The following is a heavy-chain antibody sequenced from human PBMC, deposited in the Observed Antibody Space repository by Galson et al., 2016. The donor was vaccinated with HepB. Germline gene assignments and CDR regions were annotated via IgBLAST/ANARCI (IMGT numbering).Heavy chain of an antibody. CDR1: GFTFSSYA. D-gene: IGHD3-3*01. CDR3: ARKDVWSGHSARRAIDY. V-gene: IGHV3-30*04. Sequence: SLRLSCAASGFTFSSYAMHWVRQAPGKGLQWVAVISYEGRNIVYADSVQGQFIISRDNSRYTLFLEMNSLRAEDTAVYYCARKDVWSGHSARRAIDYWGQGALVTVSS. CDR2: ISYEGRNI. J-gene: IGHJ4*02.